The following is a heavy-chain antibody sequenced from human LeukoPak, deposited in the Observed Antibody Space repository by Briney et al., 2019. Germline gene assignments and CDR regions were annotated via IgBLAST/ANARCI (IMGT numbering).Heavy chain of an antibody. V-gene: IGHV3-53*01. CDR3: ARDVWGSGGY. Sequence: GRSLRLSCAASGFTVSSNYMSWVRQAPGKGLEWVSVIYSGGNTYYADSVKGRFTISRDNSKNTLYLQMNSLRAEDTAVYYCARDVWGSGGYWGQGMLVTVSS. J-gene: IGHJ4*02. D-gene: IGHD2-8*01. CDR1: GFTVSSNY. CDR2: IYSGGNT.